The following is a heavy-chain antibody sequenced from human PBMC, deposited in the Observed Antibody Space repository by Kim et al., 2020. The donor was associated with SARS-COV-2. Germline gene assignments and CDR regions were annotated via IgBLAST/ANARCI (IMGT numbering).Heavy chain of an antibody. V-gene: IGHV3-11*01. Sequence: RGSLRLSCAASGFTFSDYYMSWIRQAPGKGLEWVSYISSSGSTIYYADSVKGRFTISRDNAKNSLYLQMNSLRAEDTAVYYCAREPGYSSSWSPGLWYYYYGMDVWGQGTTVTVSS. CDR1: GFTFSDYY. CDR3: AREPGYSSSWSPGLWYYYYGMDV. J-gene: IGHJ6*02. D-gene: IGHD6-13*01. CDR2: ISSSGSTI.